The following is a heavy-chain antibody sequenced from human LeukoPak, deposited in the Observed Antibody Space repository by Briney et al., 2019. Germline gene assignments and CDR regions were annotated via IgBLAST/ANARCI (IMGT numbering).Heavy chain of an antibody. CDR2: INHSGST. D-gene: IGHD6-13*01. CDR3: ARGSCSCYDHFGY. CDR1: GGSFSGYY. V-gene: IGHV4-34*01. J-gene: IGHJ4*02. Sequence: SETLSLTCAVYGGSFSGYYWSWIRQPPGKGLEWIGEINHSGSTNYNPSLKSRVTISVDTSKNQFSLKLSSVTAADTAVYYCARGSCSCYDHFGYWGQGTLVTVSS.